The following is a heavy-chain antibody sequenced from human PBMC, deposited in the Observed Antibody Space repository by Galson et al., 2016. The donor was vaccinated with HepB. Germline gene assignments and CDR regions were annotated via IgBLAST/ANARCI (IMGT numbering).Heavy chain of an antibody. CDR1: GYRFNTYW. Sequence: QSGADVKKPGESLKISCQGSGYRFNTYWIAWVRQMPGKGLEWMGMIFPTSSRTRYSPSLQGQVTISADKSLSIAYLQWSSVRASDTAMYYCARQTAEGSFDYWGQGTLVTVAS. V-gene: IGHV5-51*01. J-gene: IGHJ4*02. CDR2: IFPTSSRT. D-gene: IGHD2-21*02. CDR3: ARQTAEGSFDY.